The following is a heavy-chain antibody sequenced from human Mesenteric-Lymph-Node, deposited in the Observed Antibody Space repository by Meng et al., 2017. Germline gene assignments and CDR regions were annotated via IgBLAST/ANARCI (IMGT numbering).Heavy chain of an antibody. Sequence: GESLKISCAASGFTFSSYSMNWVRQAPGKGLEWVSSISSSGSSINYADSVRGRFTISRGNAKNSLYLQLNNLSAEDTAMYYCTRDVGYFDYWGQGTLVTVSS. CDR1: GFTFSSYS. CDR3: TRDVGYFDY. V-gene: IGHV3-21*01. CDR2: ISSSGSSI. J-gene: IGHJ4*02.